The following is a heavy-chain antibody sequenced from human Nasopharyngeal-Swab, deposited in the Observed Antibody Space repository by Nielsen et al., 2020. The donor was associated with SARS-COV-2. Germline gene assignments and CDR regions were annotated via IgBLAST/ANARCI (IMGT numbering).Heavy chain of an antibody. V-gene: IGHV3-53*01. CDR2: IHSGGST. D-gene: IGHD3-10*01. CDR1: GLTVSGNY. J-gene: IGHJ6*03. Sequence: GESLKISCAASGLTVSGNYMGWVRQAPGKGLEWVSVIHSGGSTYYADSVKGRFTISRDNSKNTLYLQMNSLTAEDTAVFYCARGLVWFGEYNFMDVCGKGTMVTVSS. CDR3: ARGLVWFGEYNFMDV.